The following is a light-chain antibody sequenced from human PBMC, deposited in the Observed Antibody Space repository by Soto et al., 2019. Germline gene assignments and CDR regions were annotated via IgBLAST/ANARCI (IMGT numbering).Light chain of an antibody. V-gene: IGKV3-15*01. Sequence: EIVMTQSPATLSVSPWERATLSCRASQSVSSNLAWYQQKPGQAPRLLIYGASTRATGIPARFSGSGSGTDFTLTISSLEPEDFAVYYCQQRSNWPPITFGLGTRLEIK. CDR1: QSVSSN. J-gene: IGKJ5*01. CDR3: QQRSNWPPIT. CDR2: GAS.